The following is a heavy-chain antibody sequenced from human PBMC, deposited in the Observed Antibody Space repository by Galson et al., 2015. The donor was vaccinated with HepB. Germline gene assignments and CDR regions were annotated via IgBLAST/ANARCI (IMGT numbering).Heavy chain of an antibody. CDR1: GDSVSSNSAA. D-gene: IGHD6-19*01. V-gene: IGHV6-1*01. Sequence: CAISGDSVSSNSAAWNWIRQSPSRGLEWLGGTYYRSKWYNDYAVSVKSRITINPDTSKNQFSLQLNSVTPEDTAVYYCASNIAVADSFDYWGQGTLVTVSS. J-gene: IGHJ4*02. CDR3: ASNIAVADSFDY. CDR2: TYYRSKWYN.